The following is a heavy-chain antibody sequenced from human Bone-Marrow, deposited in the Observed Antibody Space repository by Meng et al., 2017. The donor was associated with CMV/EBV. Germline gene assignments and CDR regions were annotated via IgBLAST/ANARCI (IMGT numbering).Heavy chain of an antibody. Sequence: GGSLRLSCAASGFTFSSYAMHWVRQAPGKGLEWVAVIWYDGSNKYYADSVKGRFTISRDNSKNTLYLQMNSLRAEDTAVYYCAKEGAAGNWADFEPWGQGTLVTVSS. J-gene: IGHJ5*02. CDR2: IWYDGSNK. CDR1: GFTFSSYA. D-gene: IGHD6-13*01. V-gene: IGHV3-33*06. CDR3: AKEGAAGNWADFEP.